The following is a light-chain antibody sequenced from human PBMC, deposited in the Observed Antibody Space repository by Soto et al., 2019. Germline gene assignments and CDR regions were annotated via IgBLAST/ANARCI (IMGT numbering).Light chain of an antibody. Sequence: QSVLTQPPSASGTPGQRVTISCSGSSSNIGRNTVHWYQHLPGTAPKLLIYSNHQRPSGVTDRFSGSKSGTSASLAISGLQSDDEADYYCAAWDDSLNGVIVGGGTNVTVL. J-gene: IGLJ2*01. V-gene: IGLV1-44*01. CDR2: SNH. CDR3: AAWDDSLNGVI. CDR1: SSNIGRNT.